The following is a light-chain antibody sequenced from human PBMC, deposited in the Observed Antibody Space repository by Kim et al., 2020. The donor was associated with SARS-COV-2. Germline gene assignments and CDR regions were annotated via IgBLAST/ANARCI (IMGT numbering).Light chain of an antibody. CDR2: DAS. J-gene: IGKJ2*01. Sequence: DIQMTQSPSSLSTSVGDRVTITCQASLDIRNYLNWYQQKPGKAPKLLIYDASNLEAGVPSRFSGSGAGSHFTFTISSLQPEDIATYYCQQYDNPPFTFGQGTRLEIK. CDR1: LDIRNY. V-gene: IGKV1-33*01. CDR3: QQYDNPPFT.